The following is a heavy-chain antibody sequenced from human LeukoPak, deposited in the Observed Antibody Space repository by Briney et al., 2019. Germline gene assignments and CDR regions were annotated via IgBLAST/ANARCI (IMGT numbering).Heavy chain of an antibody. D-gene: IGHD4-17*01. CDR3: ARGKVHDLYGDYVFDY. CDR2: INWNGGST. Sequence: GGSLRLSCAASGFTFEDYGLSWVRQAPGKGLEWVSDINWNGGSTGYADSVKGRFTISRDNAKNSLYLQMNSLRAEDTAVYYCARGKVHDLYGDYVFDYWGQGTLVTVSS. CDR1: GFTFEDYG. J-gene: IGHJ4*02. V-gene: IGHV3-20*04.